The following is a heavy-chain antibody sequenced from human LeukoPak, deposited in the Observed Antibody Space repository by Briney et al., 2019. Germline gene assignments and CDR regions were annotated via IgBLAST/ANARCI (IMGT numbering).Heavy chain of an antibody. CDR3: ARDRDSSSWYYMDV. Sequence: NTSETPSLTCAVYGGSFSGYYWSWIRQPPGKGLEWIGEINHSGSTNYNPSLKSRVTISVDTSKNQFSLKLSSVTAADTAVYYCARDRDSSSWYYMDVWGKGTTVTISS. CDR2: INHSGST. J-gene: IGHJ6*03. D-gene: IGHD6-13*01. CDR1: GGSFSGYY. V-gene: IGHV4-34*01.